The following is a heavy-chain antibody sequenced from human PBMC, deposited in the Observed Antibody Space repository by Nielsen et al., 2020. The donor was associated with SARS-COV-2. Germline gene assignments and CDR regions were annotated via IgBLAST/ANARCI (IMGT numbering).Heavy chain of an antibody. V-gene: IGHV4-31*03. CDR1: GESINSEGYY. D-gene: IGHD1-26*01. CDR2: IDYRGST. J-gene: IGHJ5*02. CDR3: ARDDPQRLLHVGWYDP. Sequence: SETLSLTCTVSGESINSEGYYWSWIRQNPGKGLEWIGYIDYRGSTYYNTSLRSRASISVDTSKNQFSLRLISVTAADTAVYYCARDDPQRLLHVGWYDPWGRETLVTVSS.